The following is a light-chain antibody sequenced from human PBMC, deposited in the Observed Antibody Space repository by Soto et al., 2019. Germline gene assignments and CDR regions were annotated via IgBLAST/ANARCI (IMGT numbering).Light chain of an antibody. J-gene: IGLJ1*01. CDR1: SSDVVDYNY. V-gene: IGLV2-14*01. Sequence: QSVLTQPPSVSAAPGQKVTISCSGPSSDVVDYNYVSWYQQHPGEAPRLLIHEVTNRPSGVSNRFSGSKSGNMASLTISGLQAEDEADYYCPSFTQINNLVLGDGTKVT. CDR2: EVT. CDR3: PSFTQINNLV.